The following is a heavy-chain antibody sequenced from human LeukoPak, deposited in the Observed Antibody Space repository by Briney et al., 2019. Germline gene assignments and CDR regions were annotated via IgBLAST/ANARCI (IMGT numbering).Heavy chain of an antibody. CDR3: ARFDQLGETNFDY. Sequence: SETLSLTCAVSGGSISSYYWSWIRQPPGKGLEWIGYIYTSGDTNYNPSLKSRVTISVDTSKNQFSLKLSSVTAADTAVYYCARFDQLGETNFDYWGPRTLVTVSP. V-gene: IGHV4-4*09. D-gene: IGHD3-10*01. CDR1: GGSISSYY. J-gene: IGHJ4*02. CDR2: IYTSGDT.